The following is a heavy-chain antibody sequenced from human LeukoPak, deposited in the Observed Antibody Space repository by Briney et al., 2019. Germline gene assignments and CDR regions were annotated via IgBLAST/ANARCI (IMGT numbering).Heavy chain of an antibody. CDR2: IFYSGST. CDR1: GGSITIYY. J-gene: IGHJ4*02. Sequence: SETLSLTCTLSGGSITIYYWSWIRHPPGRGRVWNAYIFYSGSTTYNPSLKSRVTMSADTSKNQFYLRLSSVTAADTAVYYCARIQFSIYYDSKTPPSHFDYWGQGTLVTVSS. D-gene: IGHD3-10*01. V-gene: IGHV4-59*01. CDR3: ARIQFSIYYDSKTPPSHFDY.